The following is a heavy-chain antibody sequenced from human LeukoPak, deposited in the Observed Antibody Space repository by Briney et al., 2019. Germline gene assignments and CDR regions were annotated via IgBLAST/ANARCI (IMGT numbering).Heavy chain of an antibody. CDR3: ARDLAGDRPAAMKHYYYYGMDV. CDR1: GFTFSSYA. Sequence: GRSLRLSCAASGFTFSSYAMHWVRQAPGKGLEWVAVISYDGSNKYYADSVKGRFTIHRDNSKNTLYLQMNSLRAEDTAVYYCARDLAGDRPAAMKHYYYYGMDVWGQGTTVTVSS. D-gene: IGHD2-2*01. CDR2: ISYDGSNK. J-gene: IGHJ6*02. V-gene: IGHV3-30-3*01.